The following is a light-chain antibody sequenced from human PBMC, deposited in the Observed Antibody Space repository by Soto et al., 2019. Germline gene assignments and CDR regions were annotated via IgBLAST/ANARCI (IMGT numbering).Light chain of an antibody. J-gene: IGLJ1*01. Sequence: QSVLTQPASVSGSPGQSITISCTGTSSVFGSYNLVSWYQQHPGKVPKLMIYEDSKRPSGVSNRFSGSKSGNTASLTISGLQAEDDADYYCCSYAGSSTYDFGTGTKVTVL. V-gene: IGLV2-23*01. CDR1: SSVFGSYNL. CDR2: EDS. CDR3: CSYAGSSTYD.